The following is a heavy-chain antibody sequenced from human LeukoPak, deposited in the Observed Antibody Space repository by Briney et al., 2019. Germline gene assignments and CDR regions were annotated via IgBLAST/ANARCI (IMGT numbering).Heavy chain of an antibody. Sequence: GGSLRLSCAVSAFTFTSYGMHWVRQAPGKGLEWVAFIRYDGSKQYYIDSVKGRFTVSRDNSKNTLYLQMNNLRAEDTAVYYCAKDLWTKQNAPGYFDNWGQGTLVTVSS. CDR1: AFTFTSYG. J-gene: IGHJ4*02. CDR2: IRYDGSKQ. D-gene: IGHD1-1*01. CDR3: AKDLWTKQNAPGYFDN. V-gene: IGHV3-30*02.